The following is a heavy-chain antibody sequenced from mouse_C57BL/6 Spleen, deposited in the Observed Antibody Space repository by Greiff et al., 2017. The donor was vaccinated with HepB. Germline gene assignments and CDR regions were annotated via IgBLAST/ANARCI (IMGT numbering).Heavy chain of an antibody. V-gene: IGHV1-54*01. Sequence: QVQLQQSGAELVRPGTSVKVSCKASGYAFTNYLIEWVKQRPGQGLEWIGVINPGSGGTNYNEKFKGKATLTADKSSSTAYMQHSSLTSEDSAVYFCAREPLANWYFDVWGTGTTVTVSS. CDR3: AREPLANWYFDV. CDR2: INPGSGGT. CDR1: GYAFTNYL. J-gene: IGHJ1*03.